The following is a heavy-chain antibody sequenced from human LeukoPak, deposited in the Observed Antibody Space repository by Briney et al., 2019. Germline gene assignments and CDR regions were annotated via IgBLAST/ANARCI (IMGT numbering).Heavy chain of an antibody. CDR1: GFTFSSYG. J-gene: IGHJ5*02. CDR2: IRYDGSNK. D-gene: IGHD6-19*01. V-gene: IGHV3-30*02. CDR3: AKDLYSSGWPNWFDP. Sequence: PGGSLRLSCAASGFTFSSYGMHWVRQAPGKGLEWVAFIRYDGSNKYYADSVKGRFTISRDNSKNTLYLQMNSLRAEDTAVYYCAKDLYSSGWPNWFDPWGQGTLVTVS.